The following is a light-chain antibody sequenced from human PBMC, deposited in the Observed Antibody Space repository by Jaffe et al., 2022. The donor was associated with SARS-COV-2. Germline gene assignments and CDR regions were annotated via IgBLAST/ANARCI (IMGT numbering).Light chain of an antibody. V-gene: IGKV3-20*01. CDR1: QSVSSSY. J-gene: IGKJ1*01. CDR3: QLFGTTSWT. CDR2: GAS. Sequence: EIVLTQSPGTLSLSPGERATLSCRASQSVSSSYLAWYQQRPGQAPRLLIYGASSRATGIPDRFSGSGSGTDFTLTINRLEPEDFAVYYCQLFGTTSWTFGQGTKVEI.